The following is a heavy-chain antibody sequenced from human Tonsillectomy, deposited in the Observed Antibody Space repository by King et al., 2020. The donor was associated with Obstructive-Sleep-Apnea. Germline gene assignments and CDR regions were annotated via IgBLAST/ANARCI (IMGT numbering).Heavy chain of an antibody. CDR2: IDDSGGT. CDR3: ARALDYYDSSGYYYQGGAFDI. V-gene: IGHV4-59*01. CDR1: GASISSYD. Sequence: QLQESGPGLVKPSETLSLTCAVSGASISSYDWSWIRQPPGKGLEWMGYIDDSGGTNYTHPLMSRVTISVETSKNQFSLRLSSVLAADTAVYYCARALDYYDSSGYYYQGGAFDIWGQGTMVTVSS. D-gene: IGHD3-22*01. J-gene: IGHJ3*02.